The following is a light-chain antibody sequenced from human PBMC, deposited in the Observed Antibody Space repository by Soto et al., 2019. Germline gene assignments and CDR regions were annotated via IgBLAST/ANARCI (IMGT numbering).Light chain of an antibody. CDR1: QSVSSSY. CDR3: QQYGSSPLT. V-gene: IGKV3-20*01. CDR2: GAS. Sequence: EIVLTQSPGTLSLSPGERATLSCRASQSVSSSYLAWYQQKPGQAPRLLIYGASSRATGIPDRFSGSGSGTDXXXTISRLEPEDFAVYYCQQYGSSPLTFGGGTKVEIK. J-gene: IGKJ4*01.